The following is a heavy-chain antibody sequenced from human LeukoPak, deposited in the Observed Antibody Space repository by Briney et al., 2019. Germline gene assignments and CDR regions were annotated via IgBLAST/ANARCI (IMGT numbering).Heavy chain of an antibody. V-gene: IGHV3-64D*06. J-gene: IGHJ4*02. CDR2: ISSNGGST. D-gene: IGHD3-10*01. CDR1: GFTFSRYA. Sequence: GGSLRLSCSASGFTFSRYAMHWVRQAPGKGLEYVSAISSNGGSTYYADSVKGRFTISRDNSRNTLHLQMSSLRVEDTAVYYCVKDSNSGSYFDYWGQGTLVTVSS. CDR3: VKDSNSGSYFDY.